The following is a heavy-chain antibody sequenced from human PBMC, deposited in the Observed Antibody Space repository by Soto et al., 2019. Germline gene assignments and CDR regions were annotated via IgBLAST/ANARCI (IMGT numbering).Heavy chain of an antibody. J-gene: IGHJ4*02. CDR3: ASPYYYGSGSRFDY. V-gene: IGHV1-69*13. Sequence: GASVKVSCKASGGTFSSYAISWVRQAPGQGLEWMGGIIPILGTANYAQKFQGRVTITADESTSTAYMELSSLRSEDTAVYYCASPYYYGSGSRFDYWGQGTLVTVSS. D-gene: IGHD3-10*01. CDR2: IIPILGTA. CDR1: GGTFSSYA.